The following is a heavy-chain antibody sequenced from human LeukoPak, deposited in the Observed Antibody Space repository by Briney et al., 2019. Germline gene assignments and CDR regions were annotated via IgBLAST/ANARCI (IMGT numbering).Heavy chain of an antibody. CDR2: INHSGST. D-gene: IGHD3-3*01. J-gene: IGHJ5*02. CDR3: ARGRERIFGMVIRPNWFGP. V-gene: IGHV4-34*01. CDR1: GGSFSGYY. Sequence: SETLSLTCAVYGGSFSGYYWSWIRQPPGKGLEWIGEINHSGSTNYNPSLKSRVTISVDTSKNQFSLKLSSVTAADTAVYYCARGRERIFGMVIRPNWFGPWGQGTLVTVSS.